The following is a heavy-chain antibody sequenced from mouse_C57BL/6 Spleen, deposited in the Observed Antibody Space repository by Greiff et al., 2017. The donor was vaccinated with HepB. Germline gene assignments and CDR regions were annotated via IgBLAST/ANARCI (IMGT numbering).Heavy chain of an antibody. D-gene: IGHD1-1*01. CDR1: GYTFTSYW. Sequence: VQLQQSGAELVMPGASVKLSCKASGYTFTSYWMHWVKQRPGQGLEWIGEIDPSDSYTNYNQKFKGKSTLTVDKSSSTAYMQLSSLTSEDSAVYYCANYYGSSYDWYFDVWGTGTTVTVSS. CDR3: ANYYGSSYDWYFDV. CDR2: IDPSDSYT. V-gene: IGHV1-69*01. J-gene: IGHJ1*03.